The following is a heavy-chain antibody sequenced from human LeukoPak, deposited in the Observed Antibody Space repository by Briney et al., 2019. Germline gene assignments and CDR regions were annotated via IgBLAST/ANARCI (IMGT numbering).Heavy chain of an antibody. CDR3: AVAPGDY. CDR2: INPNSDYT. V-gene: IGHV1-2*02. Sequence: ASVKVTCKASGGTFSSYAISWVRQAPGQGLEWMGWINPNSDYTFYAQKFQGRVTLTRDTSISTVYMELTTLTSDDTALYYCAVAPGDYWGQGTLVSVSA. CDR1: GGTFSSYA. J-gene: IGHJ4*02. D-gene: IGHD2-21*01.